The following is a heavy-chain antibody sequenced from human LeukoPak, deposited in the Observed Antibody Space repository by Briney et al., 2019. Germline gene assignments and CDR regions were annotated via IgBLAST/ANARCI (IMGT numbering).Heavy chain of an antibody. Sequence: GRSLRLSCAASGFTFSSYAMHWVRQAPGKGLEGVAVIAYDGSNKYYEDSVKGRFTISRDNSKNTLYLQMNSLRAEDTAVYYCATPGVAGTGGYYFDYWGQGTLVTVSS. J-gene: IGHJ4*02. CDR2: IAYDGSNK. CDR1: GFTFSSYA. V-gene: IGHV3-30-3*01. D-gene: IGHD6-19*01. CDR3: ATPGVAGTGGYYFDY.